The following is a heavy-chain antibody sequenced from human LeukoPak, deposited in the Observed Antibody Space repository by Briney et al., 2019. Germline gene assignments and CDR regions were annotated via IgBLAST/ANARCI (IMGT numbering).Heavy chain of an antibody. CDR1: GFTVSNIY. Sequence: GGSLRLSCAASGFTVSNIYMSWVRQAPGKGLEWVSVIYSGGGTFYSDSVKGRFIISRDSSKDTLYLQMSSLRADDTAVYYCARDSSGPAFWGQGTLVTVSS. CDR3: ARDSSGPAF. V-gene: IGHV3-53*01. CDR2: IYSGGGT. D-gene: IGHD6-19*01. J-gene: IGHJ4*02.